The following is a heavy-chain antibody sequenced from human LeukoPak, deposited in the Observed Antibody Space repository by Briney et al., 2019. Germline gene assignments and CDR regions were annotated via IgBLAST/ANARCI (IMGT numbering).Heavy chain of an antibody. CDR1: GGSISSSDYY. CDR3: ARGSRGSYYIYYYYMDV. D-gene: IGHD1-26*01. V-gene: IGHV4-39*07. CDR2: IYYSGSA. J-gene: IGHJ6*03. Sequence: SETLSLTCTVSGGSISSSDYYWGWIRQPPGKGLEWIGSIYYSGSAQYNPSLKSRVTISVDTSKNQFSLKLSSVTAADTAVYYCARGSRGSYYIYYYYMDVWGKGTTVTVSS.